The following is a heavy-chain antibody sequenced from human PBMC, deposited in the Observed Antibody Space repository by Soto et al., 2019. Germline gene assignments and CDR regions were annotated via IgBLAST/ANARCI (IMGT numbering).Heavy chain of an antibody. D-gene: IGHD1-26*01. Sequence: GGSLRLSCAASGFTFSSYGMHWVRQAPGKGLEWVAVIWYDGSNKYYADSVKGRFTISRDNSKNTLYLQMNSLRAEDTVLYYCARERWEPPYYYYGMDVWGQGTTVTVSS. CDR2: IWYDGSNK. CDR3: ARERWEPPYYYYGMDV. V-gene: IGHV3-33*01. J-gene: IGHJ6*02. CDR1: GFTFSSYG.